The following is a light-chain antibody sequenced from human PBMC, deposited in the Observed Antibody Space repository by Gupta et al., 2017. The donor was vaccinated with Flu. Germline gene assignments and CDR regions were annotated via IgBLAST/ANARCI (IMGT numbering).Light chain of an antibody. CDR2: DSN. J-gene: IGLJ1*01. V-gene: IGLV1-51*01. CDR1: RSNIGSKF. CDR3: GTWERGRRCG. Sequence: QKVTIPCSGARSNIGSKFVSWYQHLPGTAPKLLRYDSNNRPSGIPDRVSASKSDTSATLVIAGLQTGDEAIYYCGTWERGRRCGFGTGTNV.